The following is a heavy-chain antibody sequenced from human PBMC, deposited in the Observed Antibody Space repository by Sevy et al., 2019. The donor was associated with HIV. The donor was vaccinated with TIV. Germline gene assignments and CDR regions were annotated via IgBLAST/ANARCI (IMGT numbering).Heavy chain of an antibody. CDR1: GFTFSSYV. CDR3: AKEVGSNSRLVYYFEN. Sequence: GGSLRLSCAASGFTFSSYVMSWVRQAPGQGLEWVSVISGSTTKTYYADSVKGRFTISRDNSKNTLYLQMNSLRAEDTAVDYCAKEVGSNSRLVYYFENWGQGTLVTVSS. J-gene: IGHJ4*02. D-gene: IGHD2-2*01. V-gene: IGHV3-23*01. CDR2: ISGSTTKT.